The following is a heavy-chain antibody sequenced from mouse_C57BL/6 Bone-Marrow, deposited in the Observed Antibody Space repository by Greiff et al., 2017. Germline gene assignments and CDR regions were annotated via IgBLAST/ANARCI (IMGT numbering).Heavy chain of an antibody. J-gene: IGHJ3*01. Sequence: EVKVEESGGGLVQPGGSMKLSCVASGFTFSNYWMNWVRQSPEQGLEWVAQISFKSDNYASHYAESVKGRFTISREESKSRVYLQMNNLRDEDTGIYYCTELTVGFAYWGKGTLVTVSA. CDR3: TELTVGFAY. D-gene: IGHD4-1*01. CDR2: ISFKSDNYAS. V-gene: IGHV6-3*01. CDR1: GFTFSNYW.